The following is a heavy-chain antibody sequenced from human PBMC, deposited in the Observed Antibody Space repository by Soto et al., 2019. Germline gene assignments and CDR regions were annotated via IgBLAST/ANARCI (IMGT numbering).Heavy chain of an antibody. J-gene: IGHJ4*02. CDR1: GGSISSYY. CDR3: ARHSSHGNFFDY. Sequence: SLTCTVSGGSISSYYWSWIRQPPGKGLEWIGYIYYSGSTNYNPSLKSRVTISVDTSKNQFSLKLSSVTAADTAVYYCARHSSHGNFFDYCGQGSLVTVSS. CDR2: IYYSGST. V-gene: IGHV4-59*08. D-gene: IGHD6-6*01.